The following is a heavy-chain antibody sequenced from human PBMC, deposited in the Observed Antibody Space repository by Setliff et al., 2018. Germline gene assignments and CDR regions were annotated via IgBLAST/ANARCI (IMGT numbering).Heavy chain of an antibody. D-gene: IGHD3-10*01. Sequence: GASVKVSCKVSGGTSSSYSISWVRQAPGQGLEWMGWINPNSGGTNSAQKFQGRVTMTRDTSISTAYMELSRLRSDDTAVYYCARGLYDSGRTPFQHWGQGTLVTVSS. CDR3: ARGLYDSGRTPFQH. CDR2: INPNSGGT. CDR1: GGTSSSYS. J-gene: IGHJ1*01. V-gene: IGHV1-2*02.